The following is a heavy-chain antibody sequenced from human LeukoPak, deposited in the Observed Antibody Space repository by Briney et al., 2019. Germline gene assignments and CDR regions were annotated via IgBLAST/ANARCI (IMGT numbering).Heavy chain of an antibody. V-gene: IGHV3-15*01. D-gene: IGHD3-22*01. CDR3: TTVRPGTSGYSY. CDR1: GGSISNTNW. Sequence: EALSLTCGVSGGSISNTNWWTWVRQAPGKGLEWVGRVRSKADGGTTDYAAPAKGRFTISRDDSKNTVLLQMNSLKTEDTAVYYCTTVRPGTSGYSYWGQGTLVTVSS. J-gene: IGHJ4*02. CDR2: VRSKADGGTT.